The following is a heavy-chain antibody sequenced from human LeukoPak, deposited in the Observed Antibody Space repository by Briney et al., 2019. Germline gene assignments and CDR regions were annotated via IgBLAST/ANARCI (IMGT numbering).Heavy chain of an antibody. CDR3: ATAGGENKVATINDY. CDR2: IYYSASGRT. J-gene: IGHJ4*02. Sequence: PSETLSLTCTVSGGSISSYYWSWIRQTPGKGLEWIGYIYYSASGRTKYNPSFKSRVTISVDTPKNQVSLKLSSVTAADTAVYYCATAGGENKVATINDYWGQGTLVTVSS. V-gene: IGHV4-59*01. D-gene: IGHD5-12*01. CDR1: GGSISSYY.